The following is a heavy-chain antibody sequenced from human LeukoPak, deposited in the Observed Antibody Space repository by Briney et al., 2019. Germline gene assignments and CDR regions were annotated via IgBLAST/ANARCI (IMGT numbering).Heavy chain of an antibody. J-gene: IGHJ4*02. Sequence: PSETLSLTCTVSGGSIGSSSYYWGWIRQPPGKGLEWIGSIYYSGSTYYNPSLKSRVTISVDTSKNQFSLELSSVTAADTAVYYCARDRREYSGYAVYYFDYWGQGTLVTVSS. D-gene: IGHD5-12*01. CDR1: GGSIGSSSYY. CDR3: ARDRREYSGYAVYYFDY. CDR2: IYYSGST. V-gene: IGHV4-39*07.